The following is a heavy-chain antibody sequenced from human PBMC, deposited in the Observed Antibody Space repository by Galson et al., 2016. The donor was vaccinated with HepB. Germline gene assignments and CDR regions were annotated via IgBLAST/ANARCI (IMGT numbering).Heavy chain of an antibody. CDR3: ARVDYYGSGTYYNFFDY. CDR2: IGGSGSSI. CDR1: GFTFSRYE. V-gene: IGHV3-48*03. Sequence: SLRLSCAASGFTFSRYEMNWVRQAPGKGLEWIPYIGGSGSSIYYADSVKGRFTISRDNAKNSLYLQMNTLRAEDTAVYYCARVDYYGSGTYYNFFDYWGQGTLVTVSS. D-gene: IGHD3-10*01. J-gene: IGHJ4*02.